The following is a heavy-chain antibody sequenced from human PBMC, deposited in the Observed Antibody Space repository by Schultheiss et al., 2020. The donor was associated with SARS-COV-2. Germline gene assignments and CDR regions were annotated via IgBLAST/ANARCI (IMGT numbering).Heavy chain of an antibody. CDR1: GGSISSSSYY. CDR2: IYYSGST. V-gene: IGHV4-61*05. J-gene: IGHJ2*01. CDR3: ARVYCSSTSCYDWYFDL. D-gene: IGHD2-2*01. Sequence: SETLSLTCIVSGGSISSSSYYWGWIRQPPGKGLEWIGYIYYSGSTNYNPSLKSRVTISVDTSKNQFSLKLSSVTAADTAVYYCARVYCSSTSCYDWYFDLWGRGTLVTVSS.